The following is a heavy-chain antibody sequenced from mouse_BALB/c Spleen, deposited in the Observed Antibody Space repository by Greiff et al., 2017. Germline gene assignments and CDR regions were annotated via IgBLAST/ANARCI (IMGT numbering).Heavy chain of an antibody. CDR3: ASNWDVGAWFAY. CDR2: IWAGGST. J-gene: IGHJ3*01. D-gene: IGHD4-1*01. Sequence: QVQLQQSGPGLVAPSQSLSITCTVSGFSLTSYGVHWVRQPPGKGLEWLGVIWAGGSTNYNSALMSRLSISKDNSKSQVFLKMNSLQTDDTAMYYCASNWDVGAWFAYWGQGTLVTVSA. CDR1: GFSLTSYG. V-gene: IGHV2-9*02.